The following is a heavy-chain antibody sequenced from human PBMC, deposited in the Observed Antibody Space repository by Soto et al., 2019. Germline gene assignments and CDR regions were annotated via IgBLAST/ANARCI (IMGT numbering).Heavy chain of an antibody. V-gene: IGHV3-30*18. J-gene: IGHJ4*02. CDR2: ISYDGSNK. Sequence: QVQLVESGGGVVQPGRSLRLYCAASGFTFSSYGMHWVRQAPGKGLEWVAVISYDGSNKYYADSVKGRFTISRDNSKNTLYLQMNSLRAEDTAGYYCAKDGGPWGSGIEARPTACDYWGQGTLVTVSS. D-gene: IGHD6-6*01. CDR1: GFTFSSYG. CDR3: AKDGGPWGSGIEARPTACDY.